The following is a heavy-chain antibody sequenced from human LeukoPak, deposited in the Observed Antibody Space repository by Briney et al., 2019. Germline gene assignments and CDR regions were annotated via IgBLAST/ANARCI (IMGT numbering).Heavy chain of an antibody. J-gene: IGHJ4*02. Sequence: GGSLRLSCSASGITFSTYAMHWVRQAPGKGLEYISGMSSNGGSTYYADSVKGRFTISRDNAKNTLYLQMNSLRVEDTAVYYCTREQRVVTPEGLDYWGQGTLVTVSS. D-gene: IGHD3-3*01. CDR1: GITFSTYA. V-gene: IGHV3-64*04. CDR3: TREQRVVTPEGLDY. CDR2: MSSNGGST.